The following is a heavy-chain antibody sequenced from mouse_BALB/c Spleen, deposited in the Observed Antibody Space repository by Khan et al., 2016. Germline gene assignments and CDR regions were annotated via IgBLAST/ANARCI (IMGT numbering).Heavy chain of an antibody. CDR2: VNPNNGGS. CDR3: LRDAMDY. CDR1: GYSFSGYY. Sequence: VQLQQSGPDLVKPGASVKISCTASGYSFSGYYLDWVKQSHEKSLEWIGRVNPNNGGSKYNQKFKGKAIFTVDRSSTTAYLELRSLTSEYSAVYYCLRDAMDYWGQGTSVTVSS. J-gene: IGHJ4*01. D-gene: IGHD3-1*01. V-gene: IGHV1-18*01.